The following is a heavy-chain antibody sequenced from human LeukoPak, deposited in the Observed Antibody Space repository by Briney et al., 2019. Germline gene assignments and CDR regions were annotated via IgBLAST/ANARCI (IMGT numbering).Heavy chain of an antibody. CDR1: GFTFSSYA. J-gene: IGHJ3*02. Sequence: GSLRLSCAASGFTFSSYAMSWVRQPPGKGLEWIGYIYYSGSTNYNPSLKSRVTISVDTSKNQFSLKLSSVTAADTAVYYCARQTRDAFDIWGQGTMVTVSS. D-gene: IGHD1-7*01. CDR3: ARQTRDAFDI. V-gene: IGHV4-59*08. CDR2: IYYSGST.